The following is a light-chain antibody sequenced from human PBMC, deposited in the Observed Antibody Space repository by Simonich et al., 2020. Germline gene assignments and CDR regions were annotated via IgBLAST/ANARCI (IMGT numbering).Light chain of an antibody. Sequence: AIQLTQSPSSLSASVGDRVNITCRASQGISSALAWYQQKPGKAPKLLIYDASSLESGVPSRFSGSGSGTDFTLTISSLQPEDFATYYCQQFNSYRITFGQGTRLEIK. CDR3: QQFNSYRIT. CDR1: QGISSA. CDR2: DAS. V-gene: IGKV1-13*02. J-gene: IGKJ5*01.